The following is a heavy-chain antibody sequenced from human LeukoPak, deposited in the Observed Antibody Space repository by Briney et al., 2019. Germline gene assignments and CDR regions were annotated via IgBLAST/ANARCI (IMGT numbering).Heavy chain of an antibody. CDR3: ARFVLIAAAGDLALDV. CDR2: INHSGST. D-gene: IGHD6-13*01. V-gene: IGHV4-34*01. J-gene: IGHJ6*04. CDR1: GGSFSGYY. Sequence: SESLSLTCAVYGGSFSGYYWSWIRQPLWKGVEWIGEINHSGSTNYNPSLKSRVTISVDTSKNQFSLKLSSVTAADTAVYYCARFVLIAAAGDLALDVWGKGTTVTVSS.